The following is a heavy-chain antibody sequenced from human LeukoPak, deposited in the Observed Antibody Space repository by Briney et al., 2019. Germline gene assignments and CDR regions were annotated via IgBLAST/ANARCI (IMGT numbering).Heavy chain of an antibody. Sequence: SETLSLTCAVSGGSFSGYYWSSVRQPPGKGLEWIGEVNHSGSTNYNPSLKSRVTISVDTSKNQFSLKLSSVTAADTAVYYCVRGRGVRIVRGFDDWGQGTLVTVSS. CDR1: GGSFSGYY. CDR2: VNHSGST. J-gene: IGHJ4*01. V-gene: IGHV4-34*01. D-gene: IGHD2-15*01. CDR3: VRGRGVRIVRGFDD.